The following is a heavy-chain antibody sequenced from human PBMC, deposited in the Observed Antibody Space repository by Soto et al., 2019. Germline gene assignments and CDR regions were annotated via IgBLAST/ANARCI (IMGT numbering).Heavy chain of an antibody. CDR1: GGSFSGYY. J-gene: IGHJ4*02. CDR3: ARGDILTGYSY. V-gene: IGHV4-34*01. D-gene: IGHD3-9*01. CDR2: IKHSGST. Sequence: SETLSLTCAVYGGSFSGYYWSWIRQPPGKGLEWIGEIKHSGSTKYNPSLKSRVTISVDTSKNQFSLKLSSVTAADTAVYYCARGDILTGYSYWGKGTLVTVSS.